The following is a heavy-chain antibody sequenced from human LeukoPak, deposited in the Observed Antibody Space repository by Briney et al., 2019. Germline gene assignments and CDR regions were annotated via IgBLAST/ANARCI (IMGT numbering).Heavy chain of an antibody. J-gene: IGHJ4*01. V-gene: IGHV3-72*01. CDR2: VRNKANSYTT. Sequence: GGSLRLSCAASGFIFSDHYMDWVRQAPGKGLEWVGRVRNKANSYTTEYAASVKGRFTVSRDDSMNSVYLQMNSLRTDDSAMYYCTRARDRGSYADYWGQGTLVTVSS. D-gene: IGHD1-26*01. CDR1: GFIFSDHY. CDR3: TRARDRGSYADY.